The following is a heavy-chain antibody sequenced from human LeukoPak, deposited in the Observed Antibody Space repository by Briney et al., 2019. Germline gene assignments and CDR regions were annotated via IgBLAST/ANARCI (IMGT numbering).Heavy chain of an antibody. CDR3: ARRGLIAARPFYYYMDV. Sequence: GGSLRLSCAASVFTVSSNYMSWVRQAPGKGLEWVSVIYSGGSTYYADSVKGRFTISRDNFKNTLYLQTNSLRAEDTAVYYCARRGLIAARPFYYYMDVWGKGTTVTVSS. CDR2: IYSGGST. CDR1: VFTVSSNY. J-gene: IGHJ6*03. V-gene: IGHV3-66*02. D-gene: IGHD6-6*01.